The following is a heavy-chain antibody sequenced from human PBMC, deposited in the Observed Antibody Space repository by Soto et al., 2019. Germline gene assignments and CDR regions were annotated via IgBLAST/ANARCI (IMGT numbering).Heavy chain of an antibody. D-gene: IGHD3-16*01. J-gene: IGHJ5*02. V-gene: IGHV4-59*01. Sequence: PSETLSLTCHVSGCPISNYYLNWVRQSPEKGLEWIGYMYYNGSINYNPSLKSRVTISIDTSKNQFSLTLKSVTAADTAVYYCASGGNWFDPWGQGVLVTVSS. CDR1: GCPISNYY. CDR2: MYYNGSI. CDR3: ASGGNWFDP.